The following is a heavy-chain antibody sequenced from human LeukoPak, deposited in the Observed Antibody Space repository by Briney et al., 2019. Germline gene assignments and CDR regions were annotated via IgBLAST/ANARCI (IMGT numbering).Heavy chain of an antibody. J-gene: IGHJ4*02. V-gene: IGHV3-48*04. D-gene: IGHD1-26*01. Sequence: GGSLRLSCAASGFTFSSYSMNWVRQAPGKGLEWVSYISSSGSTIYYADSVKGRFTISRDNAKNSLYLQMNSLRAEDTAVYYCASASPTIVWWELPTSHSYWGQGTLVTVSS. CDR3: ASASPTIVWWELPTSHSY. CDR2: ISSSGSTI. CDR1: GFTFSSYS.